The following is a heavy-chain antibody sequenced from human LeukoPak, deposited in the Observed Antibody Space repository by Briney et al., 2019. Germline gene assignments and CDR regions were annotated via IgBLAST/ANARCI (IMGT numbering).Heavy chain of an antibody. CDR1: GYTFTSYD. V-gene: IGHV1-8*01. D-gene: IGHD6-19*01. CDR2: MNPNSGNT. J-gene: IGHJ4*02. CDR3: ARGWAPVAGTWTHFDY. Sequence: ASVKVSCKASGYTFTSYDINWVRQATGQGLEWMGWMNPNSGNTGYAQKFQGRVTMTRNTSISTAYMELSSLRSEDTAVYYCARGWAPVAGTWTHFDYWGQGTLVTVSS.